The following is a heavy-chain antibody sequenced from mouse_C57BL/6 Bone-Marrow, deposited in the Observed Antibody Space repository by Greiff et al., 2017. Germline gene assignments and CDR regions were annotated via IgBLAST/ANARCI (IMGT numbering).Heavy chain of an antibody. J-gene: IGHJ1*03. V-gene: IGHV1-69*01. Sequence: QVQLQQPGAELVMPGASVKLSCKASGYTFTSYWMHWVKQRPGQGLEWIGEIDPSDSYTNYNQKFKGKSTLTVDKSSSTAYMQLSSLTSDDSAVFYCARWSYYGYGRPCWYFDVWGTGTTVTVSS. CDR2: IDPSDSYT. CDR1: GYTFTSYW. D-gene: IGHD2-2*01. CDR3: ARWSYYGYGRPCWYFDV.